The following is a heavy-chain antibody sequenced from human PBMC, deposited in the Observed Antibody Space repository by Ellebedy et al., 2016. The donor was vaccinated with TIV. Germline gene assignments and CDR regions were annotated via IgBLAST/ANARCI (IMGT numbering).Heavy chain of an antibody. D-gene: IGHD3-22*01. CDR3: AGFKIGSYYYYGMDV. CDR1: GGSISSGGYL. CDR2: IYHSGST. V-gene: IGHV4-30-2*01. J-gene: IGHJ6*02. Sequence: SETLSLIXAVSGGSISSGGYLWSWIRQPPGKGLEWIGYIYHSGSTYYNPSLKSRVTISVDRSKNQFSLKLSSVTAADTAVYYCAGFKIGSYYYYGMDVWGQGTTVTVSS.